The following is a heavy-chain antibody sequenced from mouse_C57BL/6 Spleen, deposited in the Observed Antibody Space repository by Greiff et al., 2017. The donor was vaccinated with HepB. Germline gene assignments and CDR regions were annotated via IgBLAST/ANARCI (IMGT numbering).Heavy chain of an antibody. D-gene: IGHD2-3*01. CDR1: GYTFTDYE. Sequence: VKLQESGAELVRPGASVTLSCKASGYTFTDYEMHWVKQTPVHGLEWIGAIDPETGGTAYNQKFKGKAILTADKSSSTAYMELRSLTSEDSAVYYCTRGDDGYTPFAYWGQGTLVTVSA. J-gene: IGHJ3*01. CDR3: TRGDDGYTPFAY. V-gene: IGHV1-15*01. CDR2: IDPETGGT.